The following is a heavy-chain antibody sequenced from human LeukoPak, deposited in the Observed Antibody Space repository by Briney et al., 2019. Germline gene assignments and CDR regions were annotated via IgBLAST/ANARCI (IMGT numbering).Heavy chain of an antibody. CDR2: IDPNTGDT. V-gene: IGHV1-2*06. D-gene: IGHD3-10*01. Sequence: ASVKVSCKASGQSLTGYFIHWVRQAPGQGLEWVGRIDPNTGDTIYAQNFQGRVTVTSATSISTAYMELSRLTSDDTAVYFCARLGLHGSGTYYFFDYWGQGTLVTVSS. CDR1: GQSLTGYF. J-gene: IGHJ4*02. CDR3: ARLGLHGSGTYYFFDY.